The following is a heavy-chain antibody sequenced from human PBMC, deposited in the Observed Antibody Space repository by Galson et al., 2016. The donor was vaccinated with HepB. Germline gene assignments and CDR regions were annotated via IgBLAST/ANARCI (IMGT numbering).Heavy chain of an antibody. CDR1: GGTFSSYA. CDR3: ARAGFWSDRIQYYGVAV. V-gene: IGHV1-69*13. CDR2: IIPSFGTT. D-gene: IGHD3-3*01. Sequence: SVKVSCKASGGTFSSYAISWVRQAPGQGLEWMGEIIPSFGTTKYAQKFQARVTIIADESTSTAYMGLSGLTSEDSAVYYCARAGFWSDRIQYYGVAVWGQGTTVTVSS. J-gene: IGHJ6*02.